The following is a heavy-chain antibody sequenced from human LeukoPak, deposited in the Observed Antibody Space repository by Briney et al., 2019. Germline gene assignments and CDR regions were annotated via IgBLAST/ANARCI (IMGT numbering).Heavy chain of an antibody. V-gene: IGHV4-39*02. D-gene: IGHD6-6*01. J-gene: IGHJ1*01. Sequence: PSETLSLTCIVSGGSISSDSYYWAWIRQPPGKGLQWIGSLYYRGSAYYGPSLKGRVTISGDTSQNQFSLKLSSVTATDTAVYYCARGGAARLHFQNWGQGTLVTVSS. CDR3: ARGGAARLHFQN. CDR2: LYYRGSA. CDR1: GGSISSDSYY.